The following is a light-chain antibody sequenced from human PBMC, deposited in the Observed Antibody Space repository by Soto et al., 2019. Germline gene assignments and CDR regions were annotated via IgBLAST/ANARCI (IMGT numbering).Light chain of an antibody. CDR3: QQRRNWPT. CDR2: DAS. CDR1: QDVSIY. J-gene: IGKJ4*01. V-gene: IGKV3-11*01. Sequence: EVVLTQSPDTLSLSPGETGTVSCRASQDVSIYVAWYQKTPGQPPRLVVYDASKRATGIPARFSGSGSGTDFTLTIATLQPEDLGVYYCQQRRNWPTFGGGTKVEI.